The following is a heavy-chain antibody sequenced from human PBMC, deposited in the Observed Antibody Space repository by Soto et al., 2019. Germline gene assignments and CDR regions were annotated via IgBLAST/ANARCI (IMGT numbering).Heavy chain of an antibody. J-gene: IGHJ4*02. D-gene: IGHD2-15*01. V-gene: IGHV3-74*01. CDR2: INSDGSST. Sequence: GGSLRLSCAASGFTFSSYWMHWVRQAPGKGLVWVSRINSDGSSTSYADSVKGRFTISRDNAKNTLYLQMNSLRAEDTAVYYCARDTSLYCSGGSCYFPSGYWGQGTLVTVSS. CDR3: ARDTSLYCSGGSCYFPSGY. CDR1: GFTFSSYW.